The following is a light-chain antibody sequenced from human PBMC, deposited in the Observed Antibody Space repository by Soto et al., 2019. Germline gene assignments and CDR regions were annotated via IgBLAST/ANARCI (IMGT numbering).Light chain of an antibody. CDR1: QSIENS. CDR3: QQYYNWPPIP. V-gene: IGKV3-15*01. CDR2: AAS. J-gene: IGKJ5*01. Sequence: EIVMTQSPATLSVSPGERVTFSCRASQSIENSIAWYQQRHGQAPRLLFFAASTRASGVPARFSASGSGTGFTFTISSLQSEDFTVYYCQQYYNWPPIPFGQGTRLDIK.